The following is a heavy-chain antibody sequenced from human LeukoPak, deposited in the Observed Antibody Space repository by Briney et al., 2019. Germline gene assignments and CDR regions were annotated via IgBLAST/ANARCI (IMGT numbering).Heavy chain of an antibody. CDR2: INSDGSST. CDR1: GFTFSSYW. Sequence: GGSLRLSCAAPGFTFSSYWMHWVRQAPGKGLVWVSRINSDGSSTSYADSVKGRFTISRDNAKNTLYLQMNSLRAEDTAVYYCARVGTPYYYGSGFDYWGQGILVTVSS. D-gene: IGHD3-10*01. V-gene: IGHV3-74*01. J-gene: IGHJ4*02. CDR3: ARVGTPYYYGSGFDY.